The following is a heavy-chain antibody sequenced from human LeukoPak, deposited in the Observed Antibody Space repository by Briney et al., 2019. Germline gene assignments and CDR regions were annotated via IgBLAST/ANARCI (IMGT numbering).Heavy chain of an antibody. D-gene: IGHD6-13*01. V-gene: IGHV4-39*07. Sequence: SETLSLTCTVSGGSISSSSYYWSWIRQPPGKGLEWIGEINHSGSTNYNPSLKSRVTISVDTSKNQFSLKLSSVTAADTAVYYCARWQQLVRSYYYYGMDVWGQGTTVTVSS. CDR2: INHSGST. J-gene: IGHJ6*02. CDR3: ARWQQLVRSYYYYGMDV. CDR1: GGSISSSSYY.